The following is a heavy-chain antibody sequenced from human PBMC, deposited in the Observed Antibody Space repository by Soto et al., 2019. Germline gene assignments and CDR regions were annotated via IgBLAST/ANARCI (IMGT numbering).Heavy chain of an antibody. Sequence: GESLKISCAASGFTFSSYAMNWVRQAPGKGLEWVSVISGSGDSTYYADSVKGRFTISRDNSKNTLYLQMNSLRAEDTAVYYCARRSSGWYFDYWGQGSLVTVSS. D-gene: IGHD6-19*01. V-gene: IGHV3-23*01. CDR3: ARRSSGWYFDY. CDR2: ISGSGDST. J-gene: IGHJ4*02. CDR1: GFTFSSYA.